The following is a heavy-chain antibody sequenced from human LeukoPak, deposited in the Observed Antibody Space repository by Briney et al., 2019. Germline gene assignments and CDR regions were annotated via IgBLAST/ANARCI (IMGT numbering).Heavy chain of an antibody. CDR3: ARTTYYDFWSGYQDY. CDR1: GYTFIGYY. V-gene: IGHV1-2*06. D-gene: IGHD3-3*01. Sequence: GASVKVSCKASGYTFIGYYMHWVRQAPGQGLEWVGRINPNSGGTNYAQKFQGRVTMTRDTSISTAYMELRSLRSDDTAVYYCARTTYYDFWSGYQDYWGQGTLVTVSS. J-gene: IGHJ4*02. CDR2: INPNSGGT.